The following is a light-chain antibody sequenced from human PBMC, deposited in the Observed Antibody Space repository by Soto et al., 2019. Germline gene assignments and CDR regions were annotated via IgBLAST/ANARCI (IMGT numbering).Light chain of an antibody. Sequence: EIVLTQSPATLSLSPGERATLSCRASQSVSSYLAWYQQKPGQAPRLLIYEASHRATGIPARFSGSGSGTDFTRTISSREPEDFAVYYCQQRSNWPSTWTVGQGTKVEIK. CDR1: QSVSSY. J-gene: IGKJ1*01. CDR2: EAS. V-gene: IGKV3-11*01. CDR3: QQRSNWPSTWT.